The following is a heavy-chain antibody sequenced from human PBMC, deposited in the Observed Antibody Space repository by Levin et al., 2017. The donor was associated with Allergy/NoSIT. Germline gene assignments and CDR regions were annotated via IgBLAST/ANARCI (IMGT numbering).Heavy chain of an antibody. V-gene: IGHV3-30*18. CDR2: ISYDGSNK. Sequence: GESLKISCAASGFTFSSYGMHWVRQAPGKGLEWVAVISYDGSNKYYADSVKGRFTISRDNSKNTLYLQMNSLRAEDTAVYYCAKDTDIVVVVAGNYFDYWGQGTLVTVSS. D-gene: IGHD2-15*01. CDR1: GFTFSSYG. CDR3: AKDTDIVVVVAGNYFDY. J-gene: IGHJ4*02.